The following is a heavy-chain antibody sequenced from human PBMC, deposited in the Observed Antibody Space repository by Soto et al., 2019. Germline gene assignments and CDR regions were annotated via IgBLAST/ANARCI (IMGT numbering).Heavy chain of an antibody. V-gene: IGHV3-73*02. Sequence: EVQLVESGGGLVQPGGSLKLSCAASGFSFSDSAIHWVRQASGKGLEWVGRTRSKAHSYATAFAASVKGRFTISRDDSKNTVYLQMNSQKTEDTAVYYCTRHTVDYWGQGTLVTVSS. CDR2: TRSKAHSYAT. CDR1: GFSFSDSA. CDR3: TRHTVDY. D-gene: IGHD4-4*01. J-gene: IGHJ4*02.